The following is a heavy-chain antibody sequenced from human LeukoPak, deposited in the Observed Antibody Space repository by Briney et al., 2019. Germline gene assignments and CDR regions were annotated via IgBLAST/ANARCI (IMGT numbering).Heavy chain of an antibody. CDR1: GGSISSYY. Sequence: SETLSLTCTVSGGSISSYYWSWIRQPPGKGLEWIGYIYYSGSTNYNPSLKSRVTISAYTSKNQFSLKLSSVTAADTPVYYCARHALHDPGIAIALWFDIWGQGTMVSVSS. CDR2: IYYSGST. V-gene: IGHV4-59*08. D-gene: IGHD6-13*01. J-gene: IGHJ3*02. CDR3: ARHALHDPGIAIALWFDI.